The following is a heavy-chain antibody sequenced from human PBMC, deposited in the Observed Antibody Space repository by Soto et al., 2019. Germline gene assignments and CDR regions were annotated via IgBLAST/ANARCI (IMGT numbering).Heavy chain of an antibody. CDR2: IIPIFGTA. Sequence: SVKVSCKASGGTFSSYAISWVRQAPGQGLEWMGGIIPIFGTANYAQKFQGRVTITADESTSTAYMELSSLRSEDTAVYYCARGDYYYDSSGYYHDAFDIWGQGTMVTVSS. V-gene: IGHV1-69*13. CDR1: GGTFSSYA. CDR3: ARGDYYYDSSGYYHDAFDI. D-gene: IGHD3-22*01. J-gene: IGHJ3*02.